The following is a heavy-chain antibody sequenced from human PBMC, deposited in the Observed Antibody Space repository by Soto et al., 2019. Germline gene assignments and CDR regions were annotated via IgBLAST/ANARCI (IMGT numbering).Heavy chain of an antibody. Sequence: QVQLQESGPGLVKPSDTLSLTCAVSGFSISSSSWWGWIRQPPGKGLEWIGYMSHSGLTYHNPSLESRVTMSLDTSRNLFSLRLTSVTADDTALYFCAKLRDGNWFDPWGQGTLVTVSS. CDR1: GFSISSSSW. D-gene: IGHD1-7*01. CDR3: AKLRDGNWFDP. V-gene: IGHV4-28*01. CDR2: MSHSGLT. J-gene: IGHJ5*02.